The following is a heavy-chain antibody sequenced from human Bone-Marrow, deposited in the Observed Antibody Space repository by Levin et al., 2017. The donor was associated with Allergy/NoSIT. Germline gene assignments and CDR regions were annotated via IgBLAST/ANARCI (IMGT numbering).Heavy chain of an antibody. Sequence: KLSGPTLVKPSQTLTLTCTISGISLTSSGVGVGWIRQPPGKALEWLALVFWDDDARYSPALETRLTISRDPSKNQVVLTMTNMGPMDTGTYYCAHRKHAGFGWGVLDSWGQGTLVTVSS. CDR2: VFWDDDA. CDR3: AHRKHAGFGWGVLDS. V-gene: IGHV2-5*02. D-gene: IGHD3-3*01. CDR1: GISLTSSGVG. J-gene: IGHJ4*02.